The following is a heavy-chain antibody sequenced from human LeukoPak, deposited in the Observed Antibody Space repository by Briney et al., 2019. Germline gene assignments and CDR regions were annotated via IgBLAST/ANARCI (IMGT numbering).Heavy chain of an antibody. CDR1: GGSFSGYY. V-gene: IGHV4-34*01. J-gene: IGHJ6*02. CDR3: ARGPRYFDWLLAMDV. CDR2: INHSGST. Sequence: PSETLSLTCAVYGGSFSGYYWSWIRQPPGKGLEWIGEINHSGSTNYNPSLKSRVTISVDTSKNQFSLKLSSVTAADTAVYYCARGPRYFDWLLAMDVWGQGTTVTVSS. D-gene: IGHD3-9*01.